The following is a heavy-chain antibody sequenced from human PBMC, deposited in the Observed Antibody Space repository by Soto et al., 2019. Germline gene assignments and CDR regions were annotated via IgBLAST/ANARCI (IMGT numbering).Heavy chain of an antibody. Sequence: VQLLESGGGLVQPGGSLRLSCAAFGFTFSGSAMPWVRQAPGKWLEYVSSITSSGSEVFHAASVKGRFTMSRDNSKNMLYLQMNSLKAEDTAVYYCAKEGYDSGWYWDSWGQGALVTVSS. CDR2: ITSSGSEV. D-gene: IGHD6-19*01. J-gene: IGHJ4*02. CDR1: GFTFSGSA. V-gene: IGHV3-23*01. CDR3: AKEGYDSGWYWDS.